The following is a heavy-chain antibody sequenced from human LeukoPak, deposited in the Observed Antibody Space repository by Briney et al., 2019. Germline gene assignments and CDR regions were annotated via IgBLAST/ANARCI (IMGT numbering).Heavy chain of an antibody. Sequence: GGSLRLSCAASGFTFSNYSMNWVRQAPGQGLEWVSSISTSGNYIYYADSVKGRFTISRDNAKNSLYLQLNSLRAEDTAVYYCAREGSTSYYYMDVWGKGTTVTVSS. CDR2: ISTSGNYI. J-gene: IGHJ6*03. CDR1: GFTFSNYS. V-gene: IGHV3-21*01. CDR3: AREGSTSYYYMDV. D-gene: IGHD2-2*01.